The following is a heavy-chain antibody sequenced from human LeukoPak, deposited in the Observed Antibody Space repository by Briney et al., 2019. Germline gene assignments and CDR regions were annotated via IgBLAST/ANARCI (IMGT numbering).Heavy chain of an antibody. D-gene: IGHD2-21*02. CDR3: SRLWGDCGGDCYSHDF. J-gene: IGHJ4*02. V-gene: IGHV3-73*01. CDR1: GFTFSGSV. Sequence: GGSLRLSCAASGFTFSGSVIHWVRQASGRGLEWVGRIRGKANSYATAYAASVRGRFTISRDDSKNTAYLQMNSLRTEDTAVYYCSRLWGDCGGDCYSHDFWGQGTLVTVSS. CDR2: IRGKANSYAT.